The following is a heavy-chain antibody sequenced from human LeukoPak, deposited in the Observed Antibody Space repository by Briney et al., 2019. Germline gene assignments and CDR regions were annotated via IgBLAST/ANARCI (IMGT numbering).Heavy chain of an antibody. V-gene: IGHV4-4*02. CDR3: ARDPTYGDYSYYGMDV. D-gene: IGHD4-17*01. CDR2: IYHSGST. Sequence: SETLSLTCAVSGGSISSSNWWSWVRQPPGKGLEWIGQIYHSGSTNYNPSLKSRVTISVDKSKNQFSLKLSSVTAADTAVYYCARDPTYGDYSYYGMDVWGQGTTVTASS. CDR1: GGSISSSNW. J-gene: IGHJ6*02.